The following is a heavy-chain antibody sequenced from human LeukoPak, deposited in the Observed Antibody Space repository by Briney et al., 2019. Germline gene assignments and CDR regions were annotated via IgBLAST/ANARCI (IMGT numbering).Heavy chain of an antibody. J-gene: IGHJ6*03. CDR2: IIPIFGTA. D-gene: IGHD1-14*01. Sequence: ASVKVSCKASGGTFSSYAISWVRQAPGQGLEGMGGIIPIFGTANYAQKFQGRVTITTDESTSTAYMELSSLRSEDTAVYYCARVPPHKNYYYYMDVWGKGTTVTVSS. CDR1: GGTFSSYA. V-gene: IGHV1-69*05. CDR3: ARVPPHKNYYYYMDV.